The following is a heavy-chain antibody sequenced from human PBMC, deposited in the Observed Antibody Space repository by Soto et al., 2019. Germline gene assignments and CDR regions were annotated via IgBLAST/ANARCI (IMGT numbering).Heavy chain of an antibody. CDR3: APYGDAARTGDYHYGMDV. CDR2: INPNSGGT. D-gene: IGHD6-6*01. J-gene: IGHJ6*02. Sequence: GASVKVSCKASGYTFTGYYMHWVRQAPGQGLEWMGWINPNSGGTKYAQKFQGRVTMTRDTCISTAYMELGRLRSDDTAVYYSAPYGDAARTGDYHYGMDVWGQGTQVIVSS. CDR1: GYTFTGYY. V-gene: IGHV1-2*02.